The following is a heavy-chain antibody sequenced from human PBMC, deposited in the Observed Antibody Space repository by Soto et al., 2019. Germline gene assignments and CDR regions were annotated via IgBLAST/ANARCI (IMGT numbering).Heavy chain of an antibody. J-gene: IGHJ6*02. Sequence: GESLKISCKGSGYSFTSYWIGWVRQMPGKGLEWMGIIYPGDSDTRYSPSFQGQVTISADKSISTAYLQWSSLKASDTAMYYCARQPAPITMVRGVTTTTTYYYGMDVWGQGTTVTVYS. D-gene: IGHD3-10*01. CDR3: ARQPAPITMVRGVTTTTTYYYGMDV. V-gene: IGHV5-51*01. CDR2: IYPGDSDT. CDR1: GYSFTSYW.